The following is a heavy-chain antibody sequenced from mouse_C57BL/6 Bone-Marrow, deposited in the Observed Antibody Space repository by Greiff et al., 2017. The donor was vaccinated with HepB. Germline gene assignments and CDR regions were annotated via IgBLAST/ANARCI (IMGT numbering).Heavy chain of an antibody. CDR1: GYTFTSYW. CDR2: IDPSDSDT. Sequence: VQLQQPGAELVKPGASVKLSCKASGYTFTSYWMQWVKQRPGQGLEWIGEIDPSDSDTNYNQRFKGKATLTVDTTSSTAYMQRSSLTSEDSAVYYCARGATVRYYYAMDYWGQGTSVTVSS. D-gene: IGHD1-1*01. CDR3: ARGATVRYYYAMDY. V-gene: IGHV1-50*01. J-gene: IGHJ4*01.